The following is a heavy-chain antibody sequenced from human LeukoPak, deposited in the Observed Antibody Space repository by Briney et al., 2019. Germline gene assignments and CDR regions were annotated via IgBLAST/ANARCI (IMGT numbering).Heavy chain of an antibody. J-gene: IGHJ4*02. CDR1: GYSFSIHG. V-gene: IGHV1-69*05. D-gene: IGHD4-23*01. Sequence: SVTVSCKASGYSFSIHGIRWVRQAPGQGLEWMGGIMPIFGATNYAQKFQGRLTITTDRSTSTAYMELNNLSSEDTALYYCARVATVGSLDNWGQGTLVTVSS. CDR2: IMPIFGAT. CDR3: ARVATVGSLDN.